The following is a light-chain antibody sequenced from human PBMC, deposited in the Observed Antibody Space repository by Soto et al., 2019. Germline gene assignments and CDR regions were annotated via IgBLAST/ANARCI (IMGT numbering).Light chain of an antibody. J-gene: IGKJ1*01. V-gene: IGKV1-5*01. CDR2: DAS. CDR3: QRYKSYST. Sequence: DIQMTQSPSTLSASVGDRVTITCRASQSISSWLAWYQQKPGKAPKLLIYDASSLKSGVPSRVSGSVSGTEFTVSRSGLQHADFAAYYCQRYKSYSTFGHGTKVEIK. CDR1: QSISSW.